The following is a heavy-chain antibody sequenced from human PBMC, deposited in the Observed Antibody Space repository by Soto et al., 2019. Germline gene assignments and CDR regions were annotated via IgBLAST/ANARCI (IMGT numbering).Heavy chain of an antibody. CDR1: GFTFSDYY. Sequence: GGSLRLSCAASGFTFSDYYMSWIRQAPGKGLEWVSAISGSGGSTYYADSVKGRFTISRDNSKNTLYLQMNSLRAEDTAVYYCAKDAIDILTASPFDYWGQGALVTVSS. V-gene: IGHV3-23*01. CDR2: ISGSGGST. CDR3: AKDAIDILTASPFDY. D-gene: IGHD3-9*01. J-gene: IGHJ4*02.